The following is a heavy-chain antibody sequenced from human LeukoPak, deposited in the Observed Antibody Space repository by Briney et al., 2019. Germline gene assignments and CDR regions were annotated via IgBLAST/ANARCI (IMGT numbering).Heavy chain of an antibody. V-gene: IGHV3-11*01. CDR2: ISSSGSTI. D-gene: IGHD4-11*01. J-gene: IGHJ3*02. CDR3: ARDSAPTVRFAFDI. CDR1: GFTFSDYY. Sequence: GGSLRLSCAASGFTFSDYYMSWIRQAPGKGLEWVSYISSSGSTIYYADSVKGRFTISRDNAKNSLYLQMNSLRAEDTAVYYCARDSAPTVRFAFDIWGQGTMVTVSS.